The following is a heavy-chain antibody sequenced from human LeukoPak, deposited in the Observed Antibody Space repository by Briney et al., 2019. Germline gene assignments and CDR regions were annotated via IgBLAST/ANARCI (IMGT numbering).Heavy chain of an antibody. CDR1: GFTFSSYA. CDR2: ISGSGGST. Sequence: PGGSLRLSCAASGFTFSSYAMSWVRQAPGKGLEWVSAISGSGGSTYYADSVKGRFTIPRDNSKNTLYLQMNSLRVEDTAVYYCAKVGDCSSTSCYLAYFDYWGQGTLVTVSS. J-gene: IGHJ4*02. D-gene: IGHD2-2*01. V-gene: IGHV3-23*01. CDR3: AKVGDCSSTSCYLAYFDY.